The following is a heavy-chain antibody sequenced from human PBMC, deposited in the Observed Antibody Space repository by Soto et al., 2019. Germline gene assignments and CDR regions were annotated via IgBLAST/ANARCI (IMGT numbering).Heavy chain of an antibody. Sequence: GSLRLSCAASGFTFSSYGMHWVRQAPGKGLEWVANIKPDGSQGFYVDSVKGRFTISRDNSKNTLYLQMNSLRAEDTAVFYCAKHLSNGSPDYWGQGTLVTVSS. V-gene: IGHV3-7*03. D-gene: IGHD2-15*01. J-gene: IGHJ4*02. CDR2: IKPDGSQG. CDR3: AKHLSNGSPDY. CDR1: GFTFSSYG.